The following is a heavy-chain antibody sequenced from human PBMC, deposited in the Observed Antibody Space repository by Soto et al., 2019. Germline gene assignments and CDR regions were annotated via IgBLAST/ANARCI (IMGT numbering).Heavy chain of an antibody. J-gene: IGHJ4*02. CDR1: GFTFSDYY. Sequence: GSLRLSCEASGFTFSDYYLRCISQVPGRGLECLSYVSSDGVFTHYADSVQGRFTISRDNPKNSLFLEMKGLRAEDTALYFCARDPRGRGVPLAYRGPRSLVTVAS. CDR3: ARDPRGRGVPLAY. CDR2: VSSDGVFT. D-gene: IGHD3-10*01. V-gene: IGHV3-11*06.